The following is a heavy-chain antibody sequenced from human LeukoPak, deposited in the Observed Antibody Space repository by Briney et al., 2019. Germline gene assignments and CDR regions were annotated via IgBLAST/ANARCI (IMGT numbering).Heavy chain of an antibody. Sequence: SETLSLTCAVYGGSFSGYYWSWIRQPPGKGLEWIGEINHSGSTNYNPSLESRVTISVDTSKNQFSLKLSSVTAADTAVYYCARDFMVRGVPHGFDYWGQGTLVTVSS. CDR3: ARDFMVRGVPHGFDY. CDR2: INHSGST. D-gene: IGHD3-10*01. V-gene: IGHV4-34*01. CDR1: GGSFSGYY. J-gene: IGHJ4*02.